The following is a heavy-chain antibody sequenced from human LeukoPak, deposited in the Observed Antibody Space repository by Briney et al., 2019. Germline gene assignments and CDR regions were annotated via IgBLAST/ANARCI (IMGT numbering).Heavy chain of an antibody. CDR1: GGSISSSSYY. CDR3: ARQHRGYYDSSGYYYDY. J-gene: IGHJ4*02. CDR2: IYYSGST. Sequence: PSETLSLTCTVSGGSISSSSYYWGWIRQPPGKGLEWIGSIYYSGSTYYNPSLKSRVTISVDTSKNQFSLKLSSVTAADTAVYYCARQHRGYYDSSGYYYDYWGPGTLVTVSS. V-gene: IGHV4-39*01. D-gene: IGHD3-22*01.